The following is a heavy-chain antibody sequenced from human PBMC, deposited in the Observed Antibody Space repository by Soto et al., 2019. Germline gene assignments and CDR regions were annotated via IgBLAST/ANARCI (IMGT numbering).Heavy chain of an antibody. CDR2: IYWDDDK. D-gene: IGHD2-15*01. CDR1: GFSLSTSGVG. Sequence: QITLKESGPTLVKPTQTLTLTCTFSGFSLSTSGVGVGWIRQPPGKALEWLALIYWDDDKRYSPSLKSRLTITKDTSKTQVVLTMTNMDPVDTATYYCAHRRSGYCSGGSCYDGYWIDYWGQGTLVTVSS. CDR3: AHRRSGYCSGGSCYDGYWIDY. J-gene: IGHJ4*02. V-gene: IGHV2-5*02.